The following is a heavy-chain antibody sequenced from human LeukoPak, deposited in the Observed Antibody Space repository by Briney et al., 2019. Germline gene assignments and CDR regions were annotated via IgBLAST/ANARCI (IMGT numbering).Heavy chain of an antibody. CDR3: AKGYEGAFDI. CDR1: GFTVSSKY. D-gene: IGHD1-1*01. J-gene: IGHJ3*02. V-gene: IGHV3-53*01. CDR2: IYRNSTT. Sequence: PGGSLRLSCAASGFTVSSKYMSWVRQAPEKGLDWVSIIYRNSTTYYTDSVKGRFTLSRDNSKNTLYLQMNSLRAEDTAVYYCAKGYEGAFDIWGQGTMVTVSS.